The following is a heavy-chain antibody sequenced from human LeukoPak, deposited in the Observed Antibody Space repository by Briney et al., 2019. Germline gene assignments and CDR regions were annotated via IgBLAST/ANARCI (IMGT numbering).Heavy chain of an antibody. CDR3: ARGRLQLWSFPLPYNHYAIDV. Sequence: PSETLSLTCAVSGESFSGYFWTWIRQPPGKGLEWIGESNHFGSTYYNPSLKSRVTISVDTSKKQFSLNVRSVTDADTAVYFCARGRLQLWSFPLPYNHYAIDVWGQGTTVTVSS. CDR2: SNHFGST. V-gene: IGHV4-34*01. D-gene: IGHD5-18*01. J-gene: IGHJ6*02. CDR1: GESFSGYF.